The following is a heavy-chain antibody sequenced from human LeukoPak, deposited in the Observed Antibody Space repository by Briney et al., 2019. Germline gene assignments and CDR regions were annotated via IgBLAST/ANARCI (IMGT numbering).Heavy chain of an antibody. CDR2: IHYSGST. Sequence: SETLSLTCTVSGGSINMYYWGWIRQPPGKGLEWIGYIHYSGSTKYKSSLKSRVTISVDTSKNQFSLKLNSVTAADTAVYYCARETSQKGAHYMDVWGKGTTVTISS. V-gene: IGHV4-59*01. J-gene: IGHJ6*03. CDR1: GGSINMYY. CDR3: ARETSQKGAHYMDV. D-gene: IGHD3-16*01.